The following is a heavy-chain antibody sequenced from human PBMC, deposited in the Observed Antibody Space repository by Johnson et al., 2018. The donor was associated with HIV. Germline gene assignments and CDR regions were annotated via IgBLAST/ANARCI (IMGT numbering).Heavy chain of an antibody. CDR2: ISSSGSTI. CDR1: GFTFSDYY. V-gene: IGHV3-11*04. J-gene: IGHJ3*02. D-gene: IGHD7-27*01. CDR3: ARERRANWDPNDAFDI. Sequence: QMLLVESGGGLVKPGGSLRLSCAASGFTFSDYYMSWIRQAPGKGLEWVSYISSSGSTIYYADSVKGRFTTSRDNAKNSLYLQMNSLRAEDTAVYYCARERRANWDPNDAFDIWGQGTMVTVSS.